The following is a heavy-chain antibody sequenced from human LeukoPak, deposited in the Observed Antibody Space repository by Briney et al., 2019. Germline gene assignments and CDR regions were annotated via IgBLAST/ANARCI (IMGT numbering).Heavy chain of an antibody. V-gene: IGHV1-69*05. D-gene: IGHD1-1*01. Sequence: SVKDSCKASGCTFISYAFSWVRQAPGQGLDWMGRIIPIFGTANYAQKSQGRVTITTDESTSTAFMELSSLRSEDTAVYYCVRDFMGMGGTTAYLHHWGQGTLVTVSS. CDR3: VRDFMGMGGTTAYLHH. CDR1: GCTFISYA. CDR2: IIPIFGTA. J-gene: IGHJ1*01.